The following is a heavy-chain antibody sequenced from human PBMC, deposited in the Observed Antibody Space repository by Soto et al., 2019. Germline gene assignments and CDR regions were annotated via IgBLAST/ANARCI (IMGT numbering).Heavy chain of an antibody. CDR2: IFYSGGT. CDR1: GGSILDSTYY. J-gene: IGHJ5*02. Sequence: QLLLQESGPGLVKPSETLSLTCTVSGGSILDSTYYWAWIRQSPGKGLEWIGTIFYSGGTFYTPFHKSRFSMSVDTSTTQFSLKLRYVTAADPAVYYSARQASGYYYGWFDPWGQGTLVTVSS. V-gene: IGHV4-39*01. D-gene: IGHD3-22*01. CDR3: ARQASGYYYGWFDP.